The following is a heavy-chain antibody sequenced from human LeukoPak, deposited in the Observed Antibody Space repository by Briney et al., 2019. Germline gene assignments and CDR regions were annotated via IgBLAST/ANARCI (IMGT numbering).Heavy chain of an antibody. CDR1: GFTFSSYW. CDR2: IKQDGSEK. CDR3: ARDDSRITIFGVVTLSRDSYFDY. Sequence: PGGSLRLSCAASGFTFSSYWMSWVRQAPGKGLEWVANIKQDGSEKYYVDSVKGRFTISRDNAKNSLYLQMNSLRAEDTAVYYGARDDSRITIFGVVTLSRDSYFDYWGQGTLVTVSS. D-gene: IGHD3-3*01. V-gene: IGHV3-7*01. J-gene: IGHJ4*02.